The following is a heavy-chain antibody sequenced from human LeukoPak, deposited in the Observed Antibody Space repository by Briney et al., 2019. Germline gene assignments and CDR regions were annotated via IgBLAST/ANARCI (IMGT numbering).Heavy chain of an antibody. V-gene: IGHV4-34*01. CDR3: ARADFDDVYSSGWFDY. CDR1: GGSFSGYY. D-gene: IGHD6-19*01. J-gene: IGHJ4*02. Sequence: PSETLSLTCAVYGGSFSGYYWSWIRQPPGKGLEWIGEINHSGSTNYNPSLKSRVTISVDTSKNQFSLKLSSVTAADTAVYYCARADFDDVYSSGWFDYWGQGTLVTVSS. CDR2: INHSGST.